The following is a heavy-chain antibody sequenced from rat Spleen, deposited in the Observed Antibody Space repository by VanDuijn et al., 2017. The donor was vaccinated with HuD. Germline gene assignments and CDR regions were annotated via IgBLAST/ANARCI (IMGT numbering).Heavy chain of an antibody. V-gene: IGHV2-13*01. CDR2: IWGDGST. CDR1: GFSLISYS. CDR3: TIHPRY. Sequence: QVQLKESGPGLVQPSQTLSLTCTVSGFSLISYSVNWVRQPPGKGLEWMGGIWGDGSTNYNSALKYRLNISRDTSKSQVFLKMNSLQTDDTGTYYCTIHPRYWGQGVMVTVSS. D-gene: IGHD3-1*01. J-gene: IGHJ2*01.